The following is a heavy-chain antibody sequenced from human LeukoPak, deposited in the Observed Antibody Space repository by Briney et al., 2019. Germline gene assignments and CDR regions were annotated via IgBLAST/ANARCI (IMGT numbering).Heavy chain of an antibody. CDR2: INPSGGST. CDR1: GYTFTSYY. V-gene: IGHV1-46*01. CDR3: ARVFSSWRGALDY. J-gene: IGHJ4*02. D-gene: IGHD6-13*01. Sequence: ASVKVSCKASGYTFTSYYMHWVRQAPGQGLEWMGIINPSGGSTSYAQKFQGRVTMTTDTSTSTAYMELRSLRSDDTAVYYCARVFSSWRGALDYWGQGTLVTVSS.